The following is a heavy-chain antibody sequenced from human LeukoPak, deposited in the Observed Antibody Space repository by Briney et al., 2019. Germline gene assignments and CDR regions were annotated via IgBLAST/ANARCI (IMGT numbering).Heavy chain of an antibody. J-gene: IGHJ4*02. CDR1: GGSISSGGYY. CDR2: IYHSGST. D-gene: IGHD3-10*01. CDR3: AREVSWVDYYYFDY. Sequence: SQTLSLTCTVSGGSISSGGYYWSWIRQPPGKGLEWIGYIYHSGSTYYNPSLKSRVTISVDRSKNQFSLQLNSVTPEDTAVYYCAREVSWVDYYYFDYWGQGTLVTVSS. V-gene: IGHV4-30-2*01.